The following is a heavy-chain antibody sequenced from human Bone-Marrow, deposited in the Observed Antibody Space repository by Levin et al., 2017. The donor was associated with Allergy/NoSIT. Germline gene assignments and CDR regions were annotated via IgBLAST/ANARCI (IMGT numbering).Heavy chain of an antibody. CDR2: ISYSGST. CDR3: ARAPQYYSGSTGFQYYFDY. J-gene: IGHJ4*02. V-gene: IGHV4-30-4*01. D-gene: IGHD2-8*02. Sequence: KSSETLSLTCTVSGASITSGDYFWSWIRQPPGKGPEWIGDISYSGSTNYNPSLKGRGFISVDTSKNQFSLKLSSVTAADTAVYHCARAPQYYSGSTGFQYYFDYWGQGTLVTVSS. CDR1: GASITSGDYF.